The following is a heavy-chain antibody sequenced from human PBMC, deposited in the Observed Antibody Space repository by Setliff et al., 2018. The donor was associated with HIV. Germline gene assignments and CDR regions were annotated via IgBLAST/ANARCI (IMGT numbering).Heavy chain of an antibody. J-gene: IGHJ5*02. D-gene: IGHD6-19*01. CDR2: IYISGST. V-gene: IGHV4-4*07. CDR1: GGSFSGYY. CDR3: ARDRSSGWSKDWFDT. Sequence: SETLSLTCAVYGGSFSGYYWSWIRQPPGKGLEWIGHIYISGSTNYNPSFNSRVTMSVDTSNNQFSLRLTSVTAADTAMYHCARDRSSGWSKDWFDTWGQGILVTVSS.